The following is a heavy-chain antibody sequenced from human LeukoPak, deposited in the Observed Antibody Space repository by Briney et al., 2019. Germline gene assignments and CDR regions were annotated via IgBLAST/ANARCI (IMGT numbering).Heavy chain of an antibody. CDR2: INTNTGNP. D-gene: IGHD6-19*01. J-gene: IGHJ4*02. CDR1: GYTFTSYA. Sequence: ASVKVSCNASGYTFTSYAMNWVRQAPGQGLEWMGWINTNTGNPTYAKGFTGRCVFSLDTSVSTAYLQISSLKAEDTAVYYCAREWLEGSGWYLGYWGQGTLVTVSS. V-gene: IGHV7-4-1*02. CDR3: AREWLEGSGWYLGY.